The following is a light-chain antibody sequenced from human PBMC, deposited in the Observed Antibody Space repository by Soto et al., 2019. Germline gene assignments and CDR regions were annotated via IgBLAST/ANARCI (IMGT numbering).Light chain of an antibody. Sequence: EIVLTQSPATLSLSPGERATLSCRASQSISTYLAWYQHKPGQAPRLLIYDASNRATGIPARFSGSGSGTDFTLTISSLEPEDVAVYYCQQRSYWLTFGGGTKVEIE. CDR2: DAS. V-gene: IGKV3-11*01. J-gene: IGKJ4*01. CDR1: QSISTY. CDR3: QQRSYWLT.